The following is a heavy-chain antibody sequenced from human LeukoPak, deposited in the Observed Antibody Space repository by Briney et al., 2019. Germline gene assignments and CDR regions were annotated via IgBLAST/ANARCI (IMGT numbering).Heavy chain of an antibody. CDR3: TRGGYSGSYQHYFDS. Sequence: GGSLRLSCAASGFTFSNAWMSWVRQAPGKGLEWVSVIYSSNTTYYADSVKGRFTISRHNSKNTLYLQMNSLRADDTAVYYCTRGGYSGSYQHYFDSWGQGTLVTVSS. D-gene: IGHD1-26*01. CDR1: GFTFSNAW. CDR2: IYSSNTT. V-gene: IGHV3-53*04. J-gene: IGHJ4*02.